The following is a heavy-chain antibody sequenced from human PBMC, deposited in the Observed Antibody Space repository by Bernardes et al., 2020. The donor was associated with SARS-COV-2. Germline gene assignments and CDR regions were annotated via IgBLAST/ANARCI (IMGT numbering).Heavy chain of an antibody. J-gene: IGHJ4*02. V-gene: IGHV3-53*01. CDR3: AGRKTTSWSHDY. CDR1: GFTVSNNY. Sequence: GGSLRLSCAASGFTVSNNYMSWVRQAPGQGLEWVSVIYRGGNTYYADSVKGRFTISRDNSKNTLYLQMNSLIADDTAVYYCAGRKTTSWSHDYWGQGNLVTVSS. CDR2: IYRGGNT. D-gene: IGHD2-2*01.